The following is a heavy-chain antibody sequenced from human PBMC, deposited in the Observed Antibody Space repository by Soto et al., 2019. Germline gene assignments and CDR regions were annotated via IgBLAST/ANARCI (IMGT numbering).Heavy chain of an antibody. CDR2: ISSSGSTM. CDR1: GFTFSDYY. Sequence: QVQLVESGGGLVKPGGSLRLSWAASGFTFSDYYTSWLRHAPGKGMEWVSYISSSGSTMNYADSVKGRFTISRDNAKNTLYLQRTRQRAEDTARYSCARVAGIYGVVTYDSYALVAGREGTTVAVSP. CDR3: ARVAGIYGVVTYDSYALVA. J-gene: IGHJ6*04. V-gene: IGHV3-11*01. D-gene: IGHD3-3*01.